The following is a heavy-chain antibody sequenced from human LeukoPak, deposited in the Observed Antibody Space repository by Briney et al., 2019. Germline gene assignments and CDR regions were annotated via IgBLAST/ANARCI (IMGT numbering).Heavy chain of an antibody. V-gene: IGHV4-34*01. CDR1: GGSFSGFY. J-gene: IGHJ6*02. CDR2: INHSGST. D-gene: IGHD3-22*01. Sequence: SETLSLTCAVYGGSFSGFYWSWIRQPPGKGLEWIGEINHSGSTNYNPSLKRRVTISVDTSKNQFSLKLSSVTAADTAVYYCARGLGYYDSSGYYYYYYGMDVWGQGTTVTVSS. CDR3: ARGLGYYDSSGYYYYYYGMDV.